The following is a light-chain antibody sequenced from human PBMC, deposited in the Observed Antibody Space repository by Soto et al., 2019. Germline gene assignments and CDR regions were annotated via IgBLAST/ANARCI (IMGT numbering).Light chain of an antibody. CDR2: AAS. J-gene: IGKJ1*01. CDR1: QGISSY. Sequence: AIRMTQSPSSLSASTRDRVTITCRASQGISSYLAWYQQKPGKAPKLLIYAASTLQSGVPSRFSGSGSGTDFTLTISCLQSADFATYYCQQYYSYPRTFGQGTKVEIK. V-gene: IGKV1-8*01. CDR3: QQYYSYPRT.